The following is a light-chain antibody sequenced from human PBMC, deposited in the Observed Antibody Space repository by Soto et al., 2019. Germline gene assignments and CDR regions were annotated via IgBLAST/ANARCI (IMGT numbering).Light chain of an antibody. CDR1: SSDLANYNY. CDR3: SSYTDSSNYV. J-gene: IGLJ1*01. Sequence: QCALTQPASVSGSPGQSITISCTGTSSDLANYNYVSWYQQQPGKAPKLMIYQVTNRPSGVSNRFSGSRSGNTASLTISGLQAEDEADYYCSSYTDSSNYVFGTGTKVTV. V-gene: IGLV2-14*01. CDR2: QVT.